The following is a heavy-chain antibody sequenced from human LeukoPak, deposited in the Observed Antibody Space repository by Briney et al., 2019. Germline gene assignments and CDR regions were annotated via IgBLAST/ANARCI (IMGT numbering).Heavy chain of an antibody. J-gene: IGHJ3*02. CDR2: IYTSGST. Sequence: SETPSLTCTVSGGSISSYYWSWIRQPPGKGLEWIGYIYTSGSTNYNPSLKSRVTISVDTSKNQFSLKLSSVTAADTAVYYCARHGASYYDSSGYYYRMSAFDIWGQGTMVTVSS. CDR3: ARHGASYYDSSGYYYRMSAFDI. CDR1: GGSISSYY. D-gene: IGHD3-22*01. V-gene: IGHV4-4*09.